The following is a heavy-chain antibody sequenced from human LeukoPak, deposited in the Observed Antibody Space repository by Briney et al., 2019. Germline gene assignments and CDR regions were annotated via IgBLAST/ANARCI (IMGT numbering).Heavy chain of an antibody. CDR1: GFTFSSYS. D-gene: IGHD2-15*01. J-gene: IGHJ4*02. CDR2: ISSSSSYI. CDR3: ARDSLRRATLDY. V-gene: IGHV3-21*01. Sequence: GGSLRLSCAASGFTFSSYSMNWVRQAPGKGLEWVSSISSSSSYIYYADSVKGRFTISRDNAKNSPYLQMNSLRAEDTAVYYCARDSLRRATLDYWGQGTLVTVSS.